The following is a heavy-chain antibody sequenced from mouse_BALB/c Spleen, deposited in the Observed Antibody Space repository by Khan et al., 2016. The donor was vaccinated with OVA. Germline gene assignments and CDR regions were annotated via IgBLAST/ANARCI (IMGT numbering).Heavy chain of an antibody. CDR1: GYSFTNYY. V-gene: IGHV1-66*01. Sequence: QMQLEESGPELVKPGASVKISCKASGYSFTNYYIHWVKQRPGQGLEWIGWIFPGIDNTKYNEKFKGKATLTTDTSSSTVSMLLSSLTSEDSAVYFCARGYYGYVTYFDYWGQGTTLTVSS. CDR2: IFPGIDNT. D-gene: IGHD1-2*01. CDR3: ARGYYGYVTYFDY. J-gene: IGHJ2*01.